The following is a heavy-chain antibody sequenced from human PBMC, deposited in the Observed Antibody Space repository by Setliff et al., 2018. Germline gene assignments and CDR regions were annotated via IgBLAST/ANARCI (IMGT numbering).Heavy chain of an antibody. V-gene: IGHV4-4*02. CDR1: GGSISSSNW. CDR3: ARVRSYGSGNYYYYYYDMDV. Sequence: SETLSLTCAVSGGSISSSNWWSWVRQPPGKGLEWIGEIYHSGSTNYNPSLKSRVTISVDKSKNQFSLKLSSVTAADTAVYYCARVRSYGSGNYYYYYYDMDVWGQGTTVTVSS. J-gene: IGHJ6*02. D-gene: IGHD3-10*01. CDR2: IYHSGST.